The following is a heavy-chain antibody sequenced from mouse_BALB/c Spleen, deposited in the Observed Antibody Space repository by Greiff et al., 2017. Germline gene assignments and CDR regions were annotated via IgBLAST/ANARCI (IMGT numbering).Heavy chain of an antibody. V-gene: IGHV3-5*02. Sequence: EVKLVESGPGLVKPSQTVSLTCTVTGISITTGNYRWSWIRQFPGNKLEWIGYIYYSGTITYNPSLTSRTTITRDTSKNQFFLEMNSLTAEDTATYYCAREYGYGYYFDYWGQGTTLTVSS. J-gene: IGHJ2*01. CDR3: AREYGYGYYFDY. CDR2: IYYSGTI. D-gene: IGHD2-2*01. CDR1: GISITTGNYR.